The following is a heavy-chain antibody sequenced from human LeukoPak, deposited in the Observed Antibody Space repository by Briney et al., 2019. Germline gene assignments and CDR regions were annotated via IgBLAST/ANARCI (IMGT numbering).Heavy chain of an antibody. J-gene: IGHJ4*02. D-gene: IGHD2-15*01. CDR2: INPSGGST. Sequence: GASVKVSCKASGYTFTSYYMHWVRQAPGQGLEWMGIINPSGGSTGYAQKFQGRVTMTRDTSTSTVYMELSSLRSEDTAVYYCATGTHCSGGSCFIYFDYWGQGTLVTVSS. CDR3: ATGTHCSGGSCFIYFDY. CDR1: GYTFTSYY. V-gene: IGHV1-46*01.